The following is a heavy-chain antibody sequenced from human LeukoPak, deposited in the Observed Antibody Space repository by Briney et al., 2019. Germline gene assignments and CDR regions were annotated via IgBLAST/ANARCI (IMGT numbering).Heavy chain of an antibody. CDR2: ISGSGGST. Sequence: GGSLRLSCAASGFTFSTYDMTWVRQAPGKGLEWASSISGSGGSTYYADSVKGRFTTSRDNSKNTLYLQMNGLRAEDTAVYYCAKDLAAVPGNKYFAYGGQGTLVTVSS. J-gene: IGHJ4*02. V-gene: IGHV3-23*01. D-gene: IGHD6-19*01. CDR1: GFTFSTYD. CDR3: AKDLAAVPGNKYFAY.